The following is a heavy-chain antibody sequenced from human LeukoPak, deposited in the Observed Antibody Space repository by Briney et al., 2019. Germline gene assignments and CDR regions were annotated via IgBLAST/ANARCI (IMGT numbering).Heavy chain of an antibody. CDR1: GYTFTRYY. CDR3: ARGAAGYRSYVQRYYYYMDV. J-gene: IGHJ6*03. D-gene: IGHD5-18*01. Sequence: GASVKVSCKASGYTFTRYYMHWVRQAPGQGLEWMGIINASGGSTSYAQKFQGRVTMTRDTSTSTVYMELSSLRSDDTAMYYCARGAAGYRSYVQRYYYYMDVWGKGTTVTVSS. V-gene: IGHV1-46*01. CDR2: INASGGST.